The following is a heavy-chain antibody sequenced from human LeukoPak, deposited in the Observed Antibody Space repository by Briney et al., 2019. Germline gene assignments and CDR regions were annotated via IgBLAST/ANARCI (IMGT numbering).Heavy chain of an antibody. V-gene: IGHV3-30*03. J-gene: IGHJ5*02. CDR2: ISYDGGKK. CDR1: GFTFSSHD. CDR3: ARDSYYGSGSYFYFHNWFDP. D-gene: IGHD3-10*01. Sequence: GGSLRLSCAASGFTFSSHDMHWVRQAPGKGLEWVAIISYDGGKKDYADSVKGRFTISRDNSKNTLYLQMNSLRPEDTAVYYCARDSYYGSGSYFYFHNWFDPWGQGTLVTVSS.